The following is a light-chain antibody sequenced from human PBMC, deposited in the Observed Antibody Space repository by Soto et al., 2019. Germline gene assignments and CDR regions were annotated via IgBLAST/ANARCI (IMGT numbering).Light chain of an antibody. CDR2: DVT. J-gene: IGLJ2*01. CDR3: ASYASSNTVL. Sequence: LTQPASVSGSPGQSITISCTGTSSDIGGYNYVSWYQQHPGKAPKLMIYDVTYRPSGVSNRFSASKSGNTASLTISGLQAEDEADYYCASYASSNTVLFGGGTKVTVL. V-gene: IGLV2-14*03. CDR1: SSDIGGYNY.